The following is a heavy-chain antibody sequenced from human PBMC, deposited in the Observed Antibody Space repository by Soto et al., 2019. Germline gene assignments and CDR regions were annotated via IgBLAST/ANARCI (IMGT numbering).Heavy chain of an antibody. CDR2: ISYDGNNK. CDR1: RFTFSSYG. CDR3: AKSVYNWNDGFFDY. D-gene: IGHD1-1*01. Sequence: QVQLVESGGGVVQPGRSLRLCCAASRFTFSSYGMHWVRQAPGKGLEWVAVISYDGNNKYYADSVKGRFTISRDNSKNTLYLQMNSLRAEDTAVYYCAKSVYNWNDGFFDYWGQGTLVTVSS. J-gene: IGHJ4*02. V-gene: IGHV3-30*18.